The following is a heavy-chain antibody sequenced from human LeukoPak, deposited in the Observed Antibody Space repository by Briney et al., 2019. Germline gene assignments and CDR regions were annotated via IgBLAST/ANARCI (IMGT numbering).Heavy chain of an antibody. CDR3: AREKVVPAANDAFDI. CDR1: GYTFTGYY. J-gene: IGHJ3*02. CDR2: INPNSGGT. Sequence: ASVKVSCKASGYTFTGYYMHWVRRAPGQGLEWMGWINPNSGGTNYAQKFQGRVTMTRDTSISTAYMELSRLRSDDTAMYYCAREKVVPAANDAFDIWGQGTMVTVSS. D-gene: IGHD2-2*01. V-gene: IGHV1-2*02.